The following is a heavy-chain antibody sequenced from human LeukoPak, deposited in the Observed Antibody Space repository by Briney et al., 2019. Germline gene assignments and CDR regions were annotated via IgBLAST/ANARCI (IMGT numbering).Heavy chain of an antibody. CDR2: IWYDGSNK. CDR1: GFTFSSYG. CDR3: ARASTWVPGKDSSGYYYPYALDL. V-gene: IGHV3-33*01. D-gene: IGHD3-22*01. Sequence: QSGGSLRLSCAASGFTFSSYGMHWVRQAPGKGLEWVAVIWYDGSNKYYADSVKGRFTISRDNSKNTLYLQMYSLRTEDTAVYYCARASTWVPGKDSSGYYYPYALDLWGQGTVVTVSP. J-gene: IGHJ3*01.